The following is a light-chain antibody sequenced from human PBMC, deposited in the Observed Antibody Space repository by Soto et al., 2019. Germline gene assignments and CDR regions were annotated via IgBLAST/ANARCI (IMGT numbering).Light chain of an antibody. Sequence: EIVLTQSPGTLSLSPGERATLSCRASERLSSVYLAWYQQRPGQPPRLLIYGASNRATGIPDRFSGSGSGTDFTLIINRLEPEDVAIYYCQQYGGSPRITCGQGTRREIK. V-gene: IGKV3-20*01. CDR1: ERLSSVY. CDR2: GAS. CDR3: QQYGGSPRIT. J-gene: IGKJ5*01.